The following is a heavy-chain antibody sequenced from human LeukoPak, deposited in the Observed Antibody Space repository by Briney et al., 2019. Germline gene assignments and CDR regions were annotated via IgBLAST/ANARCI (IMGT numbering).Heavy chain of an antibody. Sequence: GGSLRLSCAASGFXFSRYWIYWVRQAPGKGLVWVSRINPDGSSTSYADSVKGRFTISRDNAKNTLYLQMNSLRAEDTAVYYCALLITFDAFDLWGQGTTVTVSS. V-gene: IGHV3-74*01. J-gene: IGHJ3*01. D-gene: IGHD1-14*01. CDR3: ALLITFDAFDL. CDR1: GFXFSRYW. CDR2: INPDGSST.